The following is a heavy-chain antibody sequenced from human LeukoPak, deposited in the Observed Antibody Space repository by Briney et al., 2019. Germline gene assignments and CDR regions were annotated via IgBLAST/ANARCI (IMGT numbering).Heavy chain of an antibody. D-gene: IGHD1-14*01. J-gene: IGHJ5*02. Sequence: SETLSLICTVSGVSISSSSYYWGWIRQPQGKGLEWIGSIYYSGNTYYNPSLKSRVTISADTSKNQFSLKLRSVTAADTAVYYCARTPSRISWFDPWGQGTLVTVSS. CDR3: ARTPSRISWFDP. CDR2: IYYSGNT. CDR1: GVSISSSSYY. V-gene: IGHV4-39*01.